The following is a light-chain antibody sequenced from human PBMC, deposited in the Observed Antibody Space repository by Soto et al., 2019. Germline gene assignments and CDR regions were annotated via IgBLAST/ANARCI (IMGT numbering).Light chain of an antibody. Sequence: QMTQSPSTLSASVGERATITCRASQTIGAFLAWYQLQPGKAPKLLISKASNLPDGVPLRFSGSGSGTEFTITITSQQPDDVATYYCQHYRRWAFGQGTNVDIK. CDR3: QHYRRWA. CDR1: QTIGAF. J-gene: IGKJ1*01. V-gene: IGKV1-5*03. CDR2: KAS.